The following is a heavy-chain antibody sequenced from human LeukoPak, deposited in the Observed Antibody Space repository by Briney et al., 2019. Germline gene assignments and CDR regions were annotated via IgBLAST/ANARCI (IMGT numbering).Heavy chain of an antibody. Sequence: SETLSLTCTVSGGSISCYYWSWIRQPPGKGLEWIGYIYYSGSTNYNPSLKSRVTISVDTSKNQFSLKLSSVTAADTAVYYCARAYGSGSYPAFDIWGQGTMVTVSS. J-gene: IGHJ3*02. D-gene: IGHD3-10*01. CDR1: GGSISCYY. V-gene: IGHV4-59*08. CDR3: ARAYGSGSYPAFDI. CDR2: IYYSGST.